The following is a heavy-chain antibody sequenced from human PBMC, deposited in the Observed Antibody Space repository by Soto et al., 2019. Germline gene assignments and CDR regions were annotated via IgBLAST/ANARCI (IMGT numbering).Heavy chain of an antibody. J-gene: IGHJ4*02. CDR1: GFTFSSYA. D-gene: IGHD3-22*01. CDR3: AKDLSSGYFGGSMFDY. Sequence: GGSLRLSCAASGFTFSSYAMSWVRQAPGKGLEWVSAISGSGGSTYYADSVKGRFTISRDNSKNTLYLQMNSLRAEDTAVYYCAKDLSSGYFGGSMFDYWGQGTLVTVSS. V-gene: IGHV3-23*01. CDR2: ISGSGGST.